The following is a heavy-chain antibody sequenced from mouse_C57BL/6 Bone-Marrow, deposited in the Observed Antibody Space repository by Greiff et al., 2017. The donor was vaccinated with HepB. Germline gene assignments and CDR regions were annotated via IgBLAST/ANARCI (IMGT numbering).Heavy chain of an antibody. V-gene: IGHV14-4*01. Sequence: EVQLQQSGAELVRPGASVKLSCTASGFNIKDDYMHWVKQRPEQGLEWIGWIDPENGDTEYASKFQGKATITADTSSNTAYLQLSSLTSEDTAVYYCTTFYDDYFDYWGQGTTLTVSS. D-gene: IGHD2-3*01. CDR3: TTFYDDYFDY. CDR2: IDPENGDT. J-gene: IGHJ2*01. CDR1: GFNIKDDY.